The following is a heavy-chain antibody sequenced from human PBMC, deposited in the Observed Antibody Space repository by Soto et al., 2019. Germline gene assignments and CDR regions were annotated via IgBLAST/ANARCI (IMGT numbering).Heavy chain of an antibody. J-gene: IGHJ4*02. CDR2: ISYDGSNK. D-gene: IGHD3-10*01. Sequence: QVQLVESGGGVVQPGRSLRLSCVASGFPFTSYGMHWVREAPGKGLEWVAVISYDGSNKYYADSVKGRFTISRDNSKNTLYLQMNSLRPEDTALYYCVGGQYYFDDRGQGTLVTVSS. CDR1: GFPFTSYG. V-gene: IGHV3-30*03. CDR3: VGGQYYFDD.